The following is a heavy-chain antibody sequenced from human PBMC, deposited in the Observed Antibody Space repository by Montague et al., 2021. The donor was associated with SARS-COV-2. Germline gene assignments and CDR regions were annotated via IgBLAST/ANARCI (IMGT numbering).Heavy chain of an antibody. CDR1: GFTFSSYC. V-gene: IGHV3-7*01. D-gene: IGHD5-18*01. J-gene: IGHJ4*02. CDR3: TRLGWGYSDGLDY. CDR2: IRQDGSEK. Sequence: SLRLSCAASGFTFSSYCMSWVRQAPGKGLEWVANIRQDGSEKYYVDSVKGRFSISRDNAKNSLYLQMSSLRAEDTAMYYCTRLGWGYSDGLDYWGQGTLVTVSS.